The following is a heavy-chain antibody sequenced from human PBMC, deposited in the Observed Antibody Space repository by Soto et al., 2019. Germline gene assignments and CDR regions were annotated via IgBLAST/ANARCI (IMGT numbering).Heavy chain of an antibody. Sequence: QVQLVESGGGVVQPGRSLRLSCAASGFTFSSYGMHWVRQAPGKGLEWVAVIWYDGSNKYYADSVKGRFTISRDNSKNMLYLQMNSLRAEDTAVYYCARALTAAGTAFDIWGQGTMVTVSS. V-gene: IGHV3-33*01. CDR1: GFTFSSYG. CDR3: ARALTAAGTAFDI. J-gene: IGHJ3*02. D-gene: IGHD6-13*01. CDR2: IWYDGSNK.